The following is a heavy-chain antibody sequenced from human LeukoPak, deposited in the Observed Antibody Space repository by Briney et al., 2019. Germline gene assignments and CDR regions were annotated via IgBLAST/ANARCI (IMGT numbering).Heavy chain of an antibody. J-gene: IGHJ4*02. CDR3: ARDTYDILTGYYDGFDY. D-gene: IGHD3-9*01. CDR1: GFTFSSYE. V-gene: IGHV3-48*03. CDR2: ISSSGSTI. Sequence: PGGSLRLSCAASGFTFSSYEMNWVRPAPGKGLEWVSYISSSGSTIYYADSVKGRFTISRDNAKNSLYLQMNSLRAEDTAVYYCARDTYDILTGYYDGFDYWGQGTLVTVSS.